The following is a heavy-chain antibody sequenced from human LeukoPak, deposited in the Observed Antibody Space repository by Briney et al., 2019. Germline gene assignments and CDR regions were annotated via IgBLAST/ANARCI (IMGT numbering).Heavy chain of an antibody. V-gene: IGHV3-48*03. CDR3: ARDRGGSYPYYFDY. Sequence: GGSLRLSCAASGFTFSSYEMNWVRQAPGKGLEWVSYISSSGSTTYYADSVKGRFTISRDNAKNSLYLQMNSLRAEDTAVYYCARDRGGSYPYYFDYWGQGTLVTVSS. CDR2: ISSSGSTT. D-gene: IGHD3-16*02. J-gene: IGHJ4*02. CDR1: GFTFSSYE.